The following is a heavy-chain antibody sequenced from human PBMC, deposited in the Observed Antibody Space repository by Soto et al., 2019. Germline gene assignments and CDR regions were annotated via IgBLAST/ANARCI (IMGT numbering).Heavy chain of an antibody. V-gene: IGHV3-7*03. CDR1: GFTFSSYW. CDR2: IKQDGSEK. CDR3: ARVARHIVVVTASWAFDI. D-gene: IGHD2-21*02. J-gene: IGHJ3*02. Sequence: HPGGSLRLSCAASGFTFSSYWMSWVRQAPGKGLEWVANIKQDGSEKYYVDSVKGRFTISRDNAKNSLYLQMNSLRAEDTAVYYCARVARHIVVVTASWAFDIWGQGTMVTVSS.